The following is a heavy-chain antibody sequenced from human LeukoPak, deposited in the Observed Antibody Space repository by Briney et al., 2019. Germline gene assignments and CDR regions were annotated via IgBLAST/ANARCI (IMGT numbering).Heavy chain of an antibody. Sequence: GASVKVSCKVSGYTLTELSMHWVRQAPGKGLEWMGGFDPEDGETIYAQKFQGRVTMTEDTSTDTAYMELSSLRSEGTAVYYCARLKGGYSFGNWYFDLWGRGTLVTVSS. CDR2: FDPEDGET. CDR1: GYTLTELS. V-gene: IGHV1-24*01. J-gene: IGHJ2*01. D-gene: IGHD5-18*01. CDR3: ARLKGGYSFGNWYFDL.